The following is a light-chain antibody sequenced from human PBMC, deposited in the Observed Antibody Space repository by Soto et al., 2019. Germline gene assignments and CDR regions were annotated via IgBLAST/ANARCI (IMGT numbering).Light chain of an antibody. J-gene: IGLJ1*01. Sequence: QSALTQPASVSGSPGQSITISCTGTSSDVGAYNYVSWYQQHPGKVPKLMIYDVSDRPSGVSNRFSGAKSGNTASLTISGLQAEDEADYYCRSFTRSNSYVFGTGTKVTVL. CDR1: SSDVGAYNY. CDR3: RSFTRSNSYV. CDR2: DVS. V-gene: IGLV2-14*03.